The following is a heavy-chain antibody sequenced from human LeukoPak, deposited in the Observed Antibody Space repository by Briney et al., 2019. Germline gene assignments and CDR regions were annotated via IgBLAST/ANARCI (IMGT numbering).Heavy chain of an antibody. CDR1: GYTFISHG. D-gene: IGHD3-16*01. Sequence: ASVKVSCKAYGYTFISHGISWVRQAPGQGLEWMGWISGSSSNTNYAQRLQGRVTMTTDTSTTTAYMELRSLRSDDTAVYYCARATGTWGHDGFDIWGQGTIVTVSS. CDR2: ISGSSSNT. J-gene: IGHJ3*02. CDR3: ARATGTWGHDGFDI. V-gene: IGHV1-18*01.